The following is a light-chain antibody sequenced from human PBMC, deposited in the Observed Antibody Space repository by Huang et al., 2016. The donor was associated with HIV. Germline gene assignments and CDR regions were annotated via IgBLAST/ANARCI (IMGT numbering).Light chain of an antibody. V-gene: IGKV4-1*01. Sequence: DIVMTQSPDSLAVPLGERATISCGSSQSLLYSANKKHVPMNVLDWYQENPGQTPKLLIFWASSRASGGPDRFSGSGSGTDFTLTISGLQAEDVAVYYCQQHYSTPWTFGQGTKVEIK. J-gene: IGKJ1*01. CDR2: WAS. CDR3: QQHYSTPWT. CDR1: QSLLYSANKKHV.